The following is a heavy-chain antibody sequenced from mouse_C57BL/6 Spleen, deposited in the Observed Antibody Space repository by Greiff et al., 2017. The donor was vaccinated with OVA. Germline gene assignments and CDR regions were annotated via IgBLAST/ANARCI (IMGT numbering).Heavy chain of an antibody. D-gene: IGHD2-4*01. CDR2: INPSSGYT. CDR3: ARTHDYDYFDY. J-gene: IGHJ2*01. Sequence: VQLQQSGAELARPGASVKMSCKASGYTFTSYTMHWVKQRPGQGLEWIGYINPSSGYTKYNQKFKDKATLTADKSSSTAYMQLSSLTSEDSAVYFCARTHDYDYFDYWGQGTTLTVSS. CDR1: GYTFTSYT. V-gene: IGHV1-4*01.